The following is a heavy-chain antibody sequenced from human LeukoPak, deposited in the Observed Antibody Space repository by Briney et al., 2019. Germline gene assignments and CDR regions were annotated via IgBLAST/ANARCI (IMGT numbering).Heavy chain of an antibody. CDR1: GFTFSSYS. J-gene: IGHJ4*02. Sequence: GGSLRLSCAASGFTFSSYSMSWVRQAPGKGLEWVSSISSSSSYIYYADSVKGRFTISRDNAKNSLYLQMNSLRAEDTAVYYCARGNVADYYDSSGYPPVYFDYWGQGTLVTVSS. V-gene: IGHV3-21*01. CDR2: ISSSSSYI. D-gene: IGHD3-22*01. CDR3: ARGNVADYYDSSGYPPVYFDY.